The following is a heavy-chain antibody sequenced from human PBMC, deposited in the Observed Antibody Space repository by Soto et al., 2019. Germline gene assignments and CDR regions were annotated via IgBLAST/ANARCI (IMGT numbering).Heavy chain of an antibody. Sequence: QLQLQESGSGLVKPSQTLSLTCAVSGGSINTATHSWSWIRQPPGKGLEWIGYIYHSGSTYYNPSVKNRGTISIEKSNNHFSLRLSSVTGADRAVYCCARGGGVTTTGDDYWGQGILVTVSS. D-gene: IGHD4-4*01. CDR1: GGSINTATHS. J-gene: IGHJ4*02. V-gene: IGHV4-30-2*01. CDR2: IYHSGST. CDR3: ARGGGVTTTGDDY.